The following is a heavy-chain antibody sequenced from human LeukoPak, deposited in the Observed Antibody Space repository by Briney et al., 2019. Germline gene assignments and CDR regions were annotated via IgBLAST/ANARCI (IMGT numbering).Heavy chain of an antibody. Sequence: PSETLSLTCTVSGGSISSGDYYWSWIRQPQGKGLEWIGYIYYSGSTYYNPPLKSRLTLSVDTSKNQFSLKLSSVTAADTAVYYCARVREWELSYFDYWGQGTLVTVSS. J-gene: IGHJ4*02. V-gene: IGHV4-30-4*08. CDR3: ARVREWELSYFDY. CDR1: GGSISSGDYY. CDR2: IYYSGST. D-gene: IGHD1-26*01.